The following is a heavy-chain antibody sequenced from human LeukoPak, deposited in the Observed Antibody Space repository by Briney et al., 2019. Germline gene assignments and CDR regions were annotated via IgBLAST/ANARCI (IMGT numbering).Heavy chain of an antibody. V-gene: IGHV4-34*01. CDR3: ARGRRSSSWPYPFDY. CDR2: INHSGST. J-gene: IGHJ4*02. D-gene: IGHD6-13*01. Sequence: PSETLSLTCAVYGGSFSGYYWSWIRQPPGKGLEWIGEINHSGSTNYNLFLKSRVTISVDTSKNQFSLKLSSVTAADTAVYYCARGRRSSSWPYPFDYWGQGTLVTVSS. CDR1: GGSFSGYY.